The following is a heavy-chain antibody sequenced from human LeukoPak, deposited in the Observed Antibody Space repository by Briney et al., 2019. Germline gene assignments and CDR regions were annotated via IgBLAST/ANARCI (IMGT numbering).Heavy chain of an antibody. Sequence: GGSLRLSCAASGFTFSTFAMSWVRQDPGRGLEWVSSITGAGSTTYYPESVKGRFTISRDNSKNTLYLQMNSLRAEDTAVYYCARVLLGYPSGYYGMDVWGQGTTVTVSS. CDR2: ITGAGSTT. CDR3: ARVLLGYPSGYYGMDV. CDR1: GFTFSTFA. D-gene: IGHD2-15*01. J-gene: IGHJ6*02. V-gene: IGHV3-23*01.